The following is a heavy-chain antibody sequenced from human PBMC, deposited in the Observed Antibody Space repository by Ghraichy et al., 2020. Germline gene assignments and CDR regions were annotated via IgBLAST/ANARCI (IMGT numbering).Heavy chain of an antibody. V-gene: IGHV3-73*01. Sequence: LTCAASGFIFSGSAMHWVRQASGKGLEWVGRIRSKSDSYATAYSASVKGRFTISRDDSKNTAYLQMNSLKTEDTAVYYCTRSVGGSYLAFGGQGTLVTVSS. CDR2: IRSKSDSYAT. CDR3: TRSVGGSYLAF. D-gene: IGHD1-26*01. CDR1: GFIFSGSA. J-gene: IGHJ4*02.